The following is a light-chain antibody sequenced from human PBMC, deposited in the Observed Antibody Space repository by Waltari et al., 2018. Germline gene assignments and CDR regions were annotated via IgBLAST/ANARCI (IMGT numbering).Light chain of an antibody. CDR3: CSYAGSNNLM. J-gene: IGLJ3*02. V-gene: IGLV2-23*02. CDR1: SSDAGSYHL. CDR2: EVT. Sequence: QSALTQPASVSGSPGQSITISCTGTSSDAGSYHLVSWYQQYPGKAPKLLIYEVTKRPSGVSDRFSGSKSGNTASLTISGLQAEDESDYYCCSYAGSNNLMFGGGTTLTVL.